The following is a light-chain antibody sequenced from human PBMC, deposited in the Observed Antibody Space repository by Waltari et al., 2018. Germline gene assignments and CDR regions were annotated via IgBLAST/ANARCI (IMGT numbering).Light chain of an antibody. CDR3: QHYHSLPYT. J-gene: IGKJ2*01. V-gene: IGKV1-33*01. CDR1: QDITTS. CDR2: DAS. Sequence: DNQLTQSPSSLSAAVGDRVTITCQATQDITTSLSWFQQKPGKAPQLLIYDASSLQAGVPSRFSGTGSGTAFSFTITSLQPEDSATYYCQHYHSLPYTFGRGTKLQIK.